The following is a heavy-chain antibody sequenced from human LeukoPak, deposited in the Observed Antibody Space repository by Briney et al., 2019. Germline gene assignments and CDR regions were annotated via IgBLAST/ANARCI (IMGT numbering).Heavy chain of an antibody. Sequence: SETLTLTCAVYGGSLRRYYWSWIRQSPGKGLEWIGEVSHSGTTTYNPSLKGRVIIPMDTSKRQFSLKVTSVTAADTAIYYCARVGGWLQLKRWGFDYWGQGTPVTVSS. D-gene: IGHD5-24*01. J-gene: IGHJ4*02. CDR3: ARVGGWLQLKRWGFDY. V-gene: IGHV4-34*01. CDR2: VSHSGTT. CDR1: GGSLRRYY.